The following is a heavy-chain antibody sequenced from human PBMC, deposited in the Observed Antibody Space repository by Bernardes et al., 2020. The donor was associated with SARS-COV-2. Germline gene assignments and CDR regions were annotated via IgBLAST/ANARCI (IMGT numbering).Heavy chain of an antibody. D-gene: IGHD1-26*01. J-gene: IGHJ4*02. CDR3: ARGGSYFAFPHDY. CDR1: GFTFSNHW. V-gene: IGHV3-74*01. CDR2: ITFDGSTT. Sequence: GGSLRLSCVASGFTFSNHWMHWVRQAPGKGLVWVSRITFDGSTTDFADSVKGRFSISRDNAKNTLYLQMSSLRAEDTAVYYCARGGSYFAFPHDYWGQGTLVTVSS.